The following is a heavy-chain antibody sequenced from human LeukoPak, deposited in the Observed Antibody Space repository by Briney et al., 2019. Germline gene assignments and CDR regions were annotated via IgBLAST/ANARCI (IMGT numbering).Heavy chain of an antibody. CDR3: AIHQVVPSKRPFDY. Sequence: GGSLRLSCAASGFTFSDYFMRWIRQAPGRGLEWVSYIGNSDSTIYYADSVKGRFTISRDSAKNSLYLQMNSLRAEDTAVYYCAIHQVVPSKRPFDYWGQGTLVTVSS. CDR1: GFTFSDYF. J-gene: IGHJ4*02. CDR2: IGNSDSTI. V-gene: IGHV3-11*01. D-gene: IGHD2-2*01.